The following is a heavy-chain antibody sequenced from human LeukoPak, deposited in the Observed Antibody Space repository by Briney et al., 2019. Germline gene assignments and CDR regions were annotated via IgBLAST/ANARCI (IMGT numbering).Heavy chain of an antibody. D-gene: IGHD3-22*01. CDR2: INASGGST. Sequence: GGSLRLSCAASGFTFSSYAINWVRQAPGKGLEWVSSINASGGSTYYADSVKGRFTISRDNSKNTLYLQMNSLRAEDTAVYYCAKVNKRITMIVVVITTNYYYYMDVWGKGTTVTISS. J-gene: IGHJ6*03. V-gene: IGHV3-23*01. CDR3: AKVNKRITMIVVVITTNYYYYMDV. CDR1: GFTFSSYA.